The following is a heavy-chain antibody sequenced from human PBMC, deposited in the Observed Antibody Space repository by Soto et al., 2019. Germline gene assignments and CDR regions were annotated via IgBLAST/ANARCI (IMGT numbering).Heavy chain of an antibody. V-gene: IGHV5-51*01. CDR1: GYSFTSYW. CDR3: VRGPSGGYSGYDLDY. CDR2: IYPGDSDT. J-gene: IGHJ4*02. Sequence: GESLKISCKGSGYSFTSYWIGWVRQMPGKGLEWMGIIYPGDSDTRYSPSFQGQVTISADKSISTAYLQWSSLKASDTAMYYCVRGPSGGYSGYDLDYWGQGTLVTVSS. D-gene: IGHD5-12*01.